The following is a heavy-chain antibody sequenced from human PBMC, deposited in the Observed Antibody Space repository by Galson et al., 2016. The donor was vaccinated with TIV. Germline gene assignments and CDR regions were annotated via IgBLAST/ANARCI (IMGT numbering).Heavy chain of an antibody. CDR2: ISSTSIYI. V-gene: IGHV3-21*01. CDR1: EFTFGRYT. D-gene: IGHD6-19*01. J-gene: IGHJ4*02. Sequence: SLRLSCAGSEFTFGRYTMNWVRQAPGKGLEWVSTISSTSIYIYYADSVRGRFTISRDNSKNTLYLQMNSLAAEDTAVYYCARVGSTGWAHYFDYWGQGTLVTVSS. CDR3: ARVGSTGWAHYFDY.